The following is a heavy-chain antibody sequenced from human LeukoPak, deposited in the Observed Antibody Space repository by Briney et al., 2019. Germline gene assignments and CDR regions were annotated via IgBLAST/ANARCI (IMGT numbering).Heavy chain of an antibody. V-gene: IGHV3-66*02. CDR3: ARDTDRTSSRYFDY. Sequence: GGSLRLSCAASGFTFSSYAMSWVRQAPGKGLEWVSVIYSGGSTYYADSVKGRFTISRDNSKNTLYLQMNSLRADDTAVYYCARDTDRTSSRYFDYWGQGTLVTVSS. D-gene: IGHD6-6*01. J-gene: IGHJ4*02. CDR1: GFTFSSYA. CDR2: IYSGGST.